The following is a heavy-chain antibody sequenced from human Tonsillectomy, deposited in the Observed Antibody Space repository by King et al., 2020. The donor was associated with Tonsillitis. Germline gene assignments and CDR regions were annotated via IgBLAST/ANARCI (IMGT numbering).Heavy chain of an antibody. Sequence: VQLVESGGGVVQPGRSLRLSCAASEFTFSTYLHWVRQAPGKGLEWVAVISFDGNNKYYADSVKGRFTISRDNSKNTLYLQMTSLRVEDTAIYYCARAPFQGGGAFLAFWGQGTLVTVSS. D-gene: IGHD2/OR15-2a*01. J-gene: IGHJ4*02. V-gene: IGHV3-30*01. CDR1: EFTFSTY. CDR3: ARAPFQGGGAFLAF. CDR2: ISFDGNNK.